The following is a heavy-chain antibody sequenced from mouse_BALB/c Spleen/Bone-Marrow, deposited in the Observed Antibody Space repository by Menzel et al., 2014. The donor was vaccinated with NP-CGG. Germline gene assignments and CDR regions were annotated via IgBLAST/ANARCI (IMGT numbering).Heavy chain of an antibody. D-gene: IGHD2-10*02. Sequence: VQLQQSGAELVRSGASVKLSCTGSGFNLKNSFIHWAKQRPGQGLEWIGWIDPENGDTEYAPKFQVNATMTANTSSNTDYLQLSSLPSEDSDVYYCTPYGSYGLEYWGEGSSVTVSS. CDR3: TPYGSYGLEY. V-gene: IGHV14-4*02. CDR2: IDPENGDT. CDR1: GFNLKNSF. J-gene: IGHJ4*01.